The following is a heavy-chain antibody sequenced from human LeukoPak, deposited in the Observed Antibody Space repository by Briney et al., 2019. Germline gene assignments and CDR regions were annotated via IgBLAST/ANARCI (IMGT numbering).Heavy chain of an antibody. V-gene: IGHV3-43*01. J-gene: IGHJ6*03. D-gene: IGHD2-2*01. Sequence: GGSLRLSCAASGFTFDDYTMHWVRQAPGKGLEWVSLISWDGGSTYYADSVKGRFTISRDNSKNSLYLQMNSLRTEDTALYYCAKDGCSSTSWPYYYYYYMDVWGKGTTVTVSS. CDR2: ISWDGGST. CDR1: GFTFDDYT. CDR3: AKDGCSSTSWPYYYYYYMDV.